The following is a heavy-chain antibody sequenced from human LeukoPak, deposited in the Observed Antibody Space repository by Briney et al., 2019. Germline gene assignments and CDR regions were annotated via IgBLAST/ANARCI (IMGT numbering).Heavy chain of an antibody. CDR1: GGSFSGYY. Sequence: PSETLSLTCAVYGGSFSGYYWSWIRQPPGKGLEWIGEINHSGSTNYNPSLKSRVTISVDTSKNQFSLKLSSVTAADTAVYYCARGRYYGSGSYPDYWAREPWSPSPQ. D-gene: IGHD3-10*01. CDR2: INHSGST. V-gene: IGHV4-34*01. CDR3: ARGRYYGSGSYPDY. J-gene: IGHJ4*02.